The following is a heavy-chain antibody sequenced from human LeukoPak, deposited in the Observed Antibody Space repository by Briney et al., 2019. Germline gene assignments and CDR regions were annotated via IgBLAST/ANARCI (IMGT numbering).Heavy chain of an antibody. CDR1: GGTFSSYA. CDR2: IIPIFGTA. V-gene: IGHV1-69*05. D-gene: IGHD6-19*01. Sequence: GASVKVSCKDAGGTFSSYAISWVRQAPGQGLEWMGRIIPIFGTANYAQKFQGRVTITTDESTSTAYMELSSLRSEDTAVYYCAREGSGWSRFDYWGQGTLVTVSS. CDR3: AREGSGWSRFDY. J-gene: IGHJ4*02.